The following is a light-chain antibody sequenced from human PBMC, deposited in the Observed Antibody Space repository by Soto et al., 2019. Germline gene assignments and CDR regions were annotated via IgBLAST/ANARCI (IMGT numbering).Light chain of an antibody. CDR2: EVN. Sequence: QSALTQPASVSGSPGQSITISCTGTSSDVGGGYNHVSWYQQHPGKAPKLMISEVNNRPSGVSNRFSASKSGNTASLTISGLQAADEADYYCISYTSTNTPVVFGGGTQLTVL. V-gene: IGLV2-14*01. J-gene: IGLJ2*01. CDR1: SSDVGGGYNH. CDR3: ISYTSTNTPVV.